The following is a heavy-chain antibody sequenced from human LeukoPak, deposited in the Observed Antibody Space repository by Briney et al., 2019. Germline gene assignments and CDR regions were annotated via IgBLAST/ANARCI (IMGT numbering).Heavy chain of an antibody. CDR3: ASPLPLDY. J-gene: IGHJ4*02. CDR1: GGSFSGYY. Sequence: PSETLSLTCAVYGGSFSGYYWSWIRQPPGKGLEWIGEINHSGSTNYNPSLKSRVTISVDTSKNQFSLKLSSVTAADTAVYYCASPLPLDYWGQGTLVTVSS. CDR2: INHSGST. V-gene: IGHV4-34*01.